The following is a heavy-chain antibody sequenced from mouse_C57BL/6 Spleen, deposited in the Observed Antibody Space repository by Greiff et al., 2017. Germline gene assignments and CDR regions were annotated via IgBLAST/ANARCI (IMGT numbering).Heavy chain of an antibody. CDR3: TTPYYYGSGGYYFDY. V-gene: IGHV14-1*01. CDR2: IDPEDGDT. J-gene: IGHJ2*01. CDR1: GFNIKDYY. Sequence: EVKLQQSGAELVRPGASVKLSCTASGFNIKDYYMHWVKQRPEQGLEWIGRIDPEDGDTEYAPKFQGKATMTADTSSNTAYLQLSSLTSEDTAVYYCTTPYYYGSGGYYFDYWGQGTTLTVSS. D-gene: IGHD1-1*01.